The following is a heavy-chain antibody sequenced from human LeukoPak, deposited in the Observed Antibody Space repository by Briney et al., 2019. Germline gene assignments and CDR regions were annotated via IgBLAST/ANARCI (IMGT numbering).Heavy chain of an antibody. CDR3: ARDLGGYCSGDSCYSAGAFDI. CDR2: IYYSGST. V-gene: IGHV4-59*01. CDR1: GGAISSYY. J-gene: IGHJ3*02. D-gene: IGHD2-15*01. Sequence: SETLSLTCTVSGGAISSYYWSWIRPPPGKGLEWIGYIYYSGSTNYNPSLKSRVTISVDTSKNQFSLKLSSVTAADTAVYYCARDLGGYCSGDSCYSAGAFDIWGQGTMVTVSS.